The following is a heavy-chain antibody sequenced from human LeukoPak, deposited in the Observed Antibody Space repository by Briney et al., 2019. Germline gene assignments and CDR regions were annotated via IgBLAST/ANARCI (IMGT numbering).Heavy chain of an antibody. CDR1: GGSFSGYY. D-gene: IGHD5-18*01. CDR3: ARGGGWIQLWLVGAFDI. J-gene: IGHJ3*02. CDR2: INHSGST. V-gene: IGHV4-34*01. Sequence: SETLSLTCAVYGGSFSGYYWSWIRQPPGKGLEWIGEINHSGSTNYNPSLKSRVTISVDTSKNQSSLKLSSVTAADTAVYYCARGGGWIQLWLVGAFDIWGQGTMVTVSS.